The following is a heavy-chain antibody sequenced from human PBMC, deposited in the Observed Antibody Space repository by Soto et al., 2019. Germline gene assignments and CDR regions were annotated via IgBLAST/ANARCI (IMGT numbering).Heavy chain of an antibody. CDR2: IVVGIGNT. J-gene: IGHJ6*02. Sequence: SVKVSCKDSGLTFTNSAVQCVRQARGQRLEWIGWIVVGIGNTNYAQKFQERVTITRDMSTSTAFMELSSLISYFTAVYYYDDRIYGMDVWGQGTTVTVSS. CDR3: DDRIYGMDV. V-gene: IGHV1-58*01. CDR1: GLTFTNSA. D-gene: IGHD3-22*01.